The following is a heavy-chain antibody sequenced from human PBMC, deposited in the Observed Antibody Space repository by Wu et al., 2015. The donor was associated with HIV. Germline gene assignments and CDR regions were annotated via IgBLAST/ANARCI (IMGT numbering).Heavy chain of an antibody. CDR3: ARLDPTRRAAAGSDWFRP. D-gene: IGHD6-13*01. V-gene: IGHV1-8*01. CDR2: MNPNSGNT. J-gene: IGHJ5*02. Sequence: QVLLMQSGAEVKKPGASVKVSCKATGYPFLGYDINWVRQATGQGLEWMGWMNPNSGNTGYAQKFQGRVTMTRNTSINTAYMELSRLRSDDTAVYYCARLDPTRRAAAGSDWFRPVGPGNAGHR. CDR1: GYPFLGYD.